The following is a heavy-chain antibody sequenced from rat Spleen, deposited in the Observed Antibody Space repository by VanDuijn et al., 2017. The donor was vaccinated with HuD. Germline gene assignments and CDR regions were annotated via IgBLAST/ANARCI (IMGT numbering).Heavy chain of an antibody. Sequence: EVQLVESGGGLVQPGRSLKLSCAASGFTFRNYGMAWVRQTPTKGLEWVASISNGGDNTYYRDSVKGRFTISRDNAKSTLSLQMDSLRSEDTATYYCARHGYDGSYYYWDYWGQGVMVTVSS. V-gene: IGHV5S23*01. D-gene: IGHD1-12*02. CDR1: GFTFRNYG. CDR2: ISNGGDNT. CDR3: ARHGYDGSYYYWDY. J-gene: IGHJ2*01.